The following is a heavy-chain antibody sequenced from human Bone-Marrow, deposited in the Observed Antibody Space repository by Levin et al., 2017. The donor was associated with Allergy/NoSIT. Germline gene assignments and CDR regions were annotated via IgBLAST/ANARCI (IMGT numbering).Heavy chain of an antibody. Sequence: GESLKISCAASGFTFSSYWMSWVRQAPGKGLEWVANIKQDGSEKYYVDSVKGRFTISRDNAKNSLYLQMNSLRAEDTAVYYCARDRDEGAFDIWGQGTMVTVSS. CDR1: GFTFSSYW. CDR3: ARDRDEGAFDI. J-gene: IGHJ3*02. V-gene: IGHV3-7*01. CDR2: IKQDGSEK.